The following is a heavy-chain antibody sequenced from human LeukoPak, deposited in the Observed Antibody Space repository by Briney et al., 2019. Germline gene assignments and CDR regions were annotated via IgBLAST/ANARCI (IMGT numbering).Heavy chain of an antibody. Sequence: SETLSLTCTVSNTSISSYFWSWIRQPAGKGLEWIGRIYSSGSTRYNPSLKSRVTMSLDTSKNQFSLKLSSVTAADTAVYYCVSQYNSGWGLGYWGQGTLVTVSS. CDR2: IYSSGST. D-gene: IGHD6-19*01. V-gene: IGHV4-4*07. CDR3: VSQYNSGWGLGY. J-gene: IGHJ4*02. CDR1: NTSISSYF.